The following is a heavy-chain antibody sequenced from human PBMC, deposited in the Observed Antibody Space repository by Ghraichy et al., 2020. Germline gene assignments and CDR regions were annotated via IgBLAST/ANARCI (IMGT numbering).Heavy chain of an antibody. Sequence: GGSLRLSCAASGFTFSSYSMNWVRQAPGKGLEWVSSISSSSSYIYYADSVKGRFTISRDNAKNSLYLQMNSLRAEDTAVYYCARDELFWSGYYSGDGMDVWGQGTTVTVSS. CDR1: GFTFSSYS. J-gene: IGHJ6*02. CDR2: ISSSSSYI. V-gene: IGHV3-21*01. CDR3: ARDELFWSGYYSGDGMDV. D-gene: IGHD3-3*01.